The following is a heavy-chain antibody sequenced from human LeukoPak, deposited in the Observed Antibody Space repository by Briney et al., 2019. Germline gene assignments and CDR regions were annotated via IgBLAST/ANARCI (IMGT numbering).Heavy chain of an antibody. CDR3: ARGGWPYYDSSGYLGVYY. D-gene: IGHD3-22*01. CDR2: INPSGGST. CDR1: GYTFTSYG. V-gene: IGHV1-46*01. Sequence: EASVKVSCKASGYTFTSYGISWVRQAPGQGLEWMGIINPSGGSTSYAQKFQGRVTMTRDTSTSTVYMELSSLRSEDTAVYYCARGGWPYYDSSGYLGVYYWGQGTLVTVSS. J-gene: IGHJ4*02.